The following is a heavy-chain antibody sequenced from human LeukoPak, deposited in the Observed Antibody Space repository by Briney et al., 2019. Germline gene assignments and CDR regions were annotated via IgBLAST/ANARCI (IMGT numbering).Heavy chain of an antibody. CDR2: INPTGGST. V-gene: IGHV1-46*01. Sequence: ASVKVSCKASGGTFSSYAISWVRQAPGQGLEWMGIINPTGGSTTYAQKFQGRVTMTRDTSTSTVYMELSSLRSDDTAVYYCARDNDIAAAGTSHYFDYWGQGALVTVSS. CDR3: ARDNDIAAAGTSHYFDY. J-gene: IGHJ4*02. D-gene: IGHD6-13*01. CDR1: GGTFSSYA.